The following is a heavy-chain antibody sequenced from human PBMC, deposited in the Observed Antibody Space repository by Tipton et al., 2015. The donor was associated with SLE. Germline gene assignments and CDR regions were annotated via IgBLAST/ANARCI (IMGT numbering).Heavy chain of an antibody. CDR2: FHDSGLT. V-gene: IGHV4-38-2*01. Sequence: VKPSETLSVTCSVSGGSLTGDFFWGWVRQPPGKGLEWIGSFHDSGLTFYTLSLKSRVIILLDMATNDFSLKRTSVTAADSVFYYCARRDFLTIAEFSVPASMDVGGKGSTVTVAS. CDR1: GGSLTGDFF. J-gene: IGHJ6*03. D-gene: IGHD3-3*01. CDR3: ARRDFLTIAEFSVPASMDV.